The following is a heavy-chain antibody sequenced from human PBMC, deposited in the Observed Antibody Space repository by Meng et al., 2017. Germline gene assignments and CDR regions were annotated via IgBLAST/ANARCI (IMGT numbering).Heavy chain of an antibody. CDR3: ASGWSMFQT. V-gene: IGHV6-1*01. CDR2: TYYRSKWYN. Sequence: HLQQSGPGLMNPSQTLPPTCAISGDTVSSDSAAWNWIRQSPSRGLEWLGRTYYRSKWYNDFAVSVKSRIIINPDTSKNHFSLQLNSVTPEDTAVYYCASGWSMFQTWGQGTLVTVSS. D-gene: IGHD3-10*02. CDR1: GDTVSSDSAA. J-gene: IGHJ4*02.